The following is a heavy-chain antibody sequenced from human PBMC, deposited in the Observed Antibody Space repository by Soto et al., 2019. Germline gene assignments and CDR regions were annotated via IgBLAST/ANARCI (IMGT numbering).Heavy chain of an antibody. CDR2: ISGSGDSS. Sequence: GGSLRLSCTASGFTFSSFGMAWVRQAPGKGLEWVSAISGSGDSSYYTDSVKDRFTISRDNPTNTLYLQMNNLRAEDTAVYYCAKVGIGMFSHKHHFDHWGQGTQVTVSS. V-gene: IGHV3-23*01. CDR1: GFTFSSFG. D-gene: IGHD2-2*03. CDR3: AKVGIGMFSHKHHFDH. J-gene: IGHJ4*02.